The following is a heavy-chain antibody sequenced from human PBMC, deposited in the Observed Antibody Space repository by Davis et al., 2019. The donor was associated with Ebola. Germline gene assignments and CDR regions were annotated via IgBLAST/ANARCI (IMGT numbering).Heavy chain of an antibody. CDR2: ISSSSSTI. CDR3: ARELEGIST. Sequence: SPIPPCAASGFTFSSYSMNWVRQAPGKGLEWVSYISSSSSTIYYADSVKGRFTISRDNAKNSLYLQMNSLRDEDTAVYYCARELEGISTWGQGTLVTVSS. V-gene: IGHV3-48*02. D-gene: IGHD2-15*01. CDR1: GFTFSSYS. J-gene: IGHJ4*02.